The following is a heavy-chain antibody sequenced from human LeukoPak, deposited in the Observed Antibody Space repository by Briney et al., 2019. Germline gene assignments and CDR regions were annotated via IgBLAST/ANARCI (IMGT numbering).Heavy chain of an antibody. D-gene: IGHD3-10*01. CDR2: MNPNSGNT. J-gene: IGHJ4*02. V-gene: IGHV1-8*01. CDR3: AREWWYYGSRPERRKFDY. CDR1: GYTFTSYD. Sequence: ASVKVSCKASGYTFTSYDINWVRQATGQGLEWMGWMNPNSGNTGYAQKFQGRVTMTRNTSISTAYMELSSLRSEDTAVYYCAREWWYYGSRPERRKFDYWGQGTLVTVSS.